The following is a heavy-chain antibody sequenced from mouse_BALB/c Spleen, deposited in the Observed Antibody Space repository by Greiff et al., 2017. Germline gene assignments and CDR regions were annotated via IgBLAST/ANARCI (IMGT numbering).Heavy chain of an antibody. CDR1: GFTFSDFY. CDR2: SRNEANDYTT. J-gene: IGHJ4*01. CDR3: ARANPYYYAMDY. Sequence: EVKLMESGGGLVQPGGSLRLSCATSGFTFSDFYMEWVRQTPGKRLEWIAASRNEANDYTTEYSASGKGRFIVTRDTSQSILYLQMNALKAEDTAIYYCARANPYYYAMDYWGQGTSVTVSS. D-gene: IGHD6-1*01. V-gene: IGHV7-1*02.